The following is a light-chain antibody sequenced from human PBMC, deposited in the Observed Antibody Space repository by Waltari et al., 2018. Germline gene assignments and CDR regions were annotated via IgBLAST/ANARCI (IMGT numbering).Light chain of an antibody. CDR1: SSDVGAYDY. Sequence: QSALTQPASVSGSPGRSITISCTGTSSDVGAYDYISWDQQLPGKAPKLLLYQVTYRPSGVPDRFSGSKSGNMASLTISGLQADDDADYYCTSYTTSSTLVFGTGTKVTVL. CDR2: QVT. V-gene: IGLV2-14*01. CDR3: TSYTTSSTLV. J-gene: IGLJ1*01.